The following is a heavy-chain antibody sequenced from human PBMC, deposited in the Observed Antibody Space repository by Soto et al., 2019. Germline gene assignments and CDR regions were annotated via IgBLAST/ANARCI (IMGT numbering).Heavy chain of an antibody. D-gene: IGHD2-15*01. Sequence: QVQLVQSGAEVKKPGASVKVSCKVSGYTFTNYAMHWARQAPGQRLEWMGWINTGSGGTKYSEEFLGRVSISRDTSASTAYMYLGSLRSDDTAVYFCARTLSEAADFDYWGQGTLVTVSS. CDR1: GYTFTNYA. J-gene: IGHJ4*01. CDR2: INTGSGGT. V-gene: IGHV1-3*04. CDR3: ARTLSEAADFDY.